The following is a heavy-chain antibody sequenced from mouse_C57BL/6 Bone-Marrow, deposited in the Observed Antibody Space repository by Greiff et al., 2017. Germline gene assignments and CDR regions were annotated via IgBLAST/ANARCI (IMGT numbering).Heavy chain of an antibody. Sequence: VQLQQPGAELVKPGASVKLSCKASGYTFTSYWMHWVKQRPGQGLEWIGMIHPNSGSTNYNEKFKSKATLTVDKASSTAYMQLSSLTSEDSAVYYCARKKIEIYYGYDYYVMDNWGQGTAVTVSS. D-gene: IGHD2-2*01. J-gene: IGHJ4*01. V-gene: IGHV1-64*01. CDR3: ARKKIEIYYGYDYYVMDN. CDR1: GYTFTSYW. CDR2: IHPNSGST.